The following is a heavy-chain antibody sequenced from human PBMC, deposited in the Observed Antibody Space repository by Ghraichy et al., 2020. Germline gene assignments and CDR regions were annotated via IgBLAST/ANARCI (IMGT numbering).Heavy chain of an antibody. J-gene: IGHJ5*01. V-gene: IGHV3-30*18. Sequence: GESLNISCTAPGFSLSTYGMHWVRQAPGKGPEWVAMISIDGEVQYYGDSVKGRFTISRENSKNTVYLEMNSLRDEDTAVYHCAKDFFGSGWYNDFDSWGQGTLVTVYS. CDR3: AKDFFGSGWYNDFDS. CDR2: ISIDGEVQ. CDR1: GFSLSTYG. D-gene: IGHD6-13*01.